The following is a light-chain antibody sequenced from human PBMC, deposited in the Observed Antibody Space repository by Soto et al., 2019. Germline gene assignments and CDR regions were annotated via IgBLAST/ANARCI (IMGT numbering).Light chain of an antibody. CDR3: CSYAGSSTPYV. CDR1: SNDVGRFDH. V-gene: IGLV2-11*01. CDR2: DVN. J-gene: IGLJ1*01. Sequence: QSVLTQPASVSGSPGQSITISCTGTSNDVGRFDHVSWYQQHPGKAPKVIIYDVNERPSGVPNRFSGSKSGNTASLTISGLQADDEADYYCCSYAGSSTPYVFGTGTKVTVL.